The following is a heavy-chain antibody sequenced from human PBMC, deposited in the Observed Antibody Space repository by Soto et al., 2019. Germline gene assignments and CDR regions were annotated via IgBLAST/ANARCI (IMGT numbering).Heavy chain of an antibody. CDR2: IIPIFGTA. D-gene: IGHD3-3*01. CDR1: GGTFSSYA. CDR3: AREDVRSGFRLPAYLQYYYYYGMDV. V-gene: IGHV1-69*13. J-gene: IGHJ6*02. Sequence: SVKVSCKASGGTFSSYAISWVRQAPGQGLEWMGGIIPIFGTANYAQKFQGRVTITADESTSTAYMELSNLRSEDTAVYYYAREDVRSGFRLPAYLQYYYYYGMDVWGQGTTVTVSS.